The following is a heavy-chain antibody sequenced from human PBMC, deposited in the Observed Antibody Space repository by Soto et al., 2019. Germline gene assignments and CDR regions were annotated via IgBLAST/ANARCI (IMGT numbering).Heavy chain of an antibody. CDR1: GLTFSDAW. Sequence: PGGSLRLSCAVSGLTFSDAWMNWVRQAPGKGPEWVGRIKGKADAGPTDYAAPVKGRFTISRDDSKNTLYLQMNSLKTEDTAVYYCTWDSSSYYCFHSWGQGTLVTVSS. D-gene: IGHD3-22*01. CDR2: IKGKADAGPT. CDR3: TWDSSSYYCFHS. V-gene: IGHV3-15*01. J-gene: IGHJ5*01.